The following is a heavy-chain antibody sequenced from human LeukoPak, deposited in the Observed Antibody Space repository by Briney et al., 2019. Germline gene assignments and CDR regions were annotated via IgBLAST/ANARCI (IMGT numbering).Heavy chain of an antibody. CDR3: ATFWGGGGGAMDI. Sequence: GESLKISCKGSGFYFPGSWIAWVRQMPGKGLEWMGIIYPRESATAHTPSIQGQVTISADKSISTAYLQWSSLEASDTALYYCATFWGGGGGAMDIWGQGTMVTVSS. J-gene: IGHJ3*02. V-gene: IGHV5-51*01. D-gene: IGHD3-16*01. CDR2: IYPRESAT. CDR1: GFYFPGSW.